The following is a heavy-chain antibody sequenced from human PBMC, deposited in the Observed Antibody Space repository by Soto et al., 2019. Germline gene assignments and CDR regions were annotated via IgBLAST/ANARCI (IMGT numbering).Heavy chain of an antibody. CDR2: ISSSSSYI. CDR3: ARDLVGPTVTTFDY. D-gene: IGHD4-17*01. J-gene: IGHJ4*02. CDR1: GFTFRSYS. V-gene: IGHV3-21*01. Sequence: EVQLVESGGGLVKPGGSLRLSCAASGFTFRSYSMNWVRQAPGKGLEWVSSISSSSSYIYYADSVKGRFTISRDNAKNSLYLQMNSLRAEDTAVYYWARDLVGPTVTTFDYWGQGTLVTVSS.